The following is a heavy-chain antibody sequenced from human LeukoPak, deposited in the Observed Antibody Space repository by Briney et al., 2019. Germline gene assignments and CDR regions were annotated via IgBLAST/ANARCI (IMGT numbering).Heavy chain of an antibody. J-gene: IGHJ4*02. CDR2: INDSGDST. CDR1: GFTFSIHA. Sequence: GGSLRLSCAASGFTFSIHAMSWVRQALGKGLKWVSGINDSGDSTYHADSVKGRFTISRDNSKNTLYLQMNGLRAEDTAVYYCAKSLDLAVAGIDYWGQGTLVTVSS. D-gene: IGHD6-19*01. CDR3: AKSLDLAVAGIDY. V-gene: IGHV3-23*01.